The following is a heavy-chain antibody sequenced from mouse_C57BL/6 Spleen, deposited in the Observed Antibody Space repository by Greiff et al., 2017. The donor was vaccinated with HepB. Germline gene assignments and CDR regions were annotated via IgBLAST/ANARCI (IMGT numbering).Heavy chain of an antibody. Sequence: VQLQQSGPELVKPGASVKISCKASGYTFTDYYMNWVKQSHGKSLEWIGDINPNNGGTSYNQKFKGKATLTVDKSSSTAYMELRGLTSEDSAVYYCARSLYYYGSDPSWFAYWGQGTLVTVSA. CDR3: ARSLYYYGSDPSWFAY. J-gene: IGHJ3*01. CDR1: GYTFTDYY. V-gene: IGHV1-26*01. D-gene: IGHD1-1*01. CDR2: INPNNGGT.